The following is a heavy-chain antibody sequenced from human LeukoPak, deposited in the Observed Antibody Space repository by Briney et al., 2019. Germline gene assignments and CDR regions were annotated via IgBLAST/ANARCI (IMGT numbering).Heavy chain of an antibody. J-gene: IGHJ4*02. Sequence: PGGSLGLSCAASGFTFSSYEMNWVRQAPGKGLEWVSYISGSGSTTYYADSVKGRFTISRDNAKNSLYLQMNSLRAEDTAVYYCAKDRTQQLDDDYWGQGTLVTVSS. V-gene: IGHV3-48*03. CDR1: GFTFSSYE. CDR2: ISGSGSTT. D-gene: IGHD6-13*01. CDR3: AKDRTQQLDDDY.